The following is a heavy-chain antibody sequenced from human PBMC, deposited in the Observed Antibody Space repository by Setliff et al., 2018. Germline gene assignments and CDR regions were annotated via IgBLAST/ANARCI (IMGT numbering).Heavy chain of an antibody. V-gene: IGHV4-61*09. D-gene: IGHD1-26*01. Sequence: TLSLTCSVSGASITSGGFYWTWIRQPAGKGLEWIGHISPSGSTTYNPSVKSRVTISLDTSKDHFSLKLDSVTAADTALYYCARSPSSGAYWNPRPFYSDYWARGTLVTVSS. J-gene: IGHJ4*02. CDR1: GASITSGGFY. CDR3: ARSPSSGAYWNPRPFYSDY. CDR2: ISPSGST.